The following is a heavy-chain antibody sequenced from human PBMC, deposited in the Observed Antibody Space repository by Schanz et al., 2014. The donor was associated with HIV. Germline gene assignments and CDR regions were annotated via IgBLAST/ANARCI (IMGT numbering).Heavy chain of an antibody. D-gene: IGHD2-2*02. CDR1: GFTFSSYW. CDR3: ARGGSPEEEVVEPAAIGAA. J-gene: IGHJ5*02. V-gene: IGHV3-74*01. Sequence: EVQLVESGGGLVQPGGSLRLSCAASGFTFSSYWMHWVRQAPGKGLVWVSRINSDGSSTSYADSVKGRFTISRDNARNTRVRQRNRLRVDDSAVYYCARGGSPEEEVVEPAAIGAAWGQGTLVTVSS. CDR2: INSDGSST.